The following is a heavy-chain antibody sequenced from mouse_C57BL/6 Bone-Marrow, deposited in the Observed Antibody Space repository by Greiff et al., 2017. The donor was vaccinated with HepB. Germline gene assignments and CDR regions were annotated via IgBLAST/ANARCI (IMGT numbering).Heavy chain of an antibody. J-gene: IGHJ3*01. Sequence: EVQLQESGPELVKPGASVKISCKASGYSFTGYYMNWVKQSPEKSLEWIGEINPSTGGTTYNQKFKAKATLTVDKSSSTAYMQLKSLTSEDSAVYDCARKDSSGYWFADWGQGTLVTVSA. CDR3: ARKDSSGYWFAD. D-gene: IGHD3-2*02. V-gene: IGHV1-42*01. CDR1: GYSFTGYY. CDR2: INPSTGGT.